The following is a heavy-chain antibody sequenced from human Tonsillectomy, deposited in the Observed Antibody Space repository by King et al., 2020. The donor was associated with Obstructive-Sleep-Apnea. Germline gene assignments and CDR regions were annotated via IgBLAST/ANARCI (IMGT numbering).Heavy chain of an antibody. V-gene: IGHV3-9*01. D-gene: IGHD1/OR15-1a*01. CDR2: LDWNSGHI. J-gene: IGHJ4*02. Sequence: VQLVESGGGLVQPGRSLRLSCAVSGFTFDDYAMHWVRQVPGRGLEWVSRLDWNSGHIDYADSVRGRFTISRDNAKNSLYLQMDSLRPEDTALYYCVKARPYNWNSVGEAFDYWGQGTLVTVSS. CDR3: VKARPYNWNSVGEAFDY. CDR1: GFTFDDYA.